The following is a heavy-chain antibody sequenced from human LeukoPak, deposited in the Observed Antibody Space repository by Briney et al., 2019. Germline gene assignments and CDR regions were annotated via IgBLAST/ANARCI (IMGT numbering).Heavy chain of an antibody. Sequence: GGSLRLSCAASGFTFSSYSMNWVRQAPGKGLEWVSSISSSSSYMYYADSVKGRFTISRDNAKNSLYLQMNSLRAEDTAVYYCAREGGLYYFDYWGQGTLVTVSS. D-gene: IGHD3-16*01. J-gene: IGHJ4*02. CDR3: AREGGLYYFDY. V-gene: IGHV3-21*01. CDR2: ISSSSSYM. CDR1: GFTFSSYS.